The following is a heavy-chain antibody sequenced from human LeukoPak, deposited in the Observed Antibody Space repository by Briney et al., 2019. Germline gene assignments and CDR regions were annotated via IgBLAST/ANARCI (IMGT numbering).Heavy chain of an antibody. V-gene: IGHV1-46*01. D-gene: IGHD4-11*01. Sequence: ASVKVSFKASGYTFTIYYMHWVRQAPGQGLEWMGIINPSGGSTSYAQKFQGRVTMTRDMSTSTVYMELSSLRSEDTAVYYCARDPYSNYYYYYMDVWGKGTTVTVSS. J-gene: IGHJ6*03. CDR3: ARDPYSNYYYYYMDV. CDR1: GYTFTIYY. CDR2: INPSGGST.